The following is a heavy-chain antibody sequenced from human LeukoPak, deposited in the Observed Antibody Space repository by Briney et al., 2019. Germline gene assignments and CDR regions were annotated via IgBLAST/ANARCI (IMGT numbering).Heavy chain of an antibody. CDR3: ARGTTYCSSTSCYHLNWFDP. CDR1: GGSISSYY. CDR2: IYYSGST. Sequence: SETPSLTCTVSGGSISSYYWSWIRQPPGKGLEWIGYIYYSGSTNYSPSLKSRVTISVDTSRNQFSLKLTSVTAADTAVYYCARGTTYCSSTSCYHLNWFDPWGQGTLVTVSS. D-gene: IGHD2-2*01. V-gene: IGHV4-59*01. J-gene: IGHJ5*02.